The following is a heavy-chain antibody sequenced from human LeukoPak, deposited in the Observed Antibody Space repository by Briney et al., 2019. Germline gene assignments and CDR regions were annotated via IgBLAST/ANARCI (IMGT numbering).Heavy chain of an antibody. CDR2: IYDSGST. CDR3: TRLRQDGPGRSVYYYYGMDV. Sequence: SETLSLTCTVSGGSISSSYWSWLRQPPGKGLEWLGYIYDSGSTNYDPSLKSRVTISVDTSKNQFSLKLTSVTAADTAVYYCTRLRQDGPGRSVYYYYGMDVWGQGTTVIVSS. V-gene: IGHV4-59*01. D-gene: IGHD3-10*01. J-gene: IGHJ6*02. CDR1: GGSISSSY.